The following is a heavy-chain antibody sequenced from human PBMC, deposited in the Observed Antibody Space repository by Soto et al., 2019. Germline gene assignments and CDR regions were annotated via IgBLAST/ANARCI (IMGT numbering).Heavy chain of an antibody. CDR1: GFTFSSYA. Sequence: GGSLRLSCAASGFTFSSYAMHWVRQAPGKGLEWVAVISYDGSNKYYADSVKGRFTISRDNSKNTLYLQMNSLRAEDTAVYYCARDDPGCSSTSCYSVVGRVYGMDVWGQGTTVTVSS. CDR2: ISYDGSNK. V-gene: IGHV3-30-3*01. D-gene: IGHD2-2*01. J-gene: IGHJ6*02. CDR3: ARDDPGCSSTSCYSVVGRVYGMDV.